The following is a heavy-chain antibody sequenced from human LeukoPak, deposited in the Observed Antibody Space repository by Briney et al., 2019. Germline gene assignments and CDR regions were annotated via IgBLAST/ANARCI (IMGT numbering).Heavy chain of an antibody. J-gene: IGHJ4*02. CDR1: GGSFSGYY. CDR2: INHSGST. V-gene: IGHV4-34*01. CDR3: ARVRFYYGSGSTYRAYYFDY. D-gene: IGHD3-10*01. Sequence: SETLSLTCAVYGGSFSGYYWSWIRQPPGKGLEWIGGINHSGSTNYNPSLKSRVTISVDTSKNQFSLKLSSVTAADTAVYYCARVRFYYGSGSTYRAYYFDYWGQGTLVTVSS.